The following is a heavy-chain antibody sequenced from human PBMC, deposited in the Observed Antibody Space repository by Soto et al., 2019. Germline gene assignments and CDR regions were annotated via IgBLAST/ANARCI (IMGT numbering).Heavy chain of an antibody. V-gene: IGHV4-31*03. CDR1: GGSISSGGYY. CDR3: ARGSVVAATLFDY. D-gene: IGHD2-15*01. Sequence: QVQLQESGPGLVKPSQTLSLTCTVSGGSISSGGYYWSWIRQHPGKGMEWIGYIYYSGCTYYNPSLKSRVTISVDTSKKQFSLKLSSVTAADTAVYYCARGSVVAATLFDYWGQGTLVTVSS. CDR2: IYYSGCT. J-gene: IGHJ4*02.